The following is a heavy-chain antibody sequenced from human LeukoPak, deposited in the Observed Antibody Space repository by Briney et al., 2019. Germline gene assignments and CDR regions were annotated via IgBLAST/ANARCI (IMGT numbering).Heavy chain of an antibody. J-gene: IGHJ4*02. CDR1: GVSISSCH. Sequence: SETLYLTCTVSGVSISSCHWSWIREPPVKGLEWIGYIYNSGSTNYNPSLKSRVTISVDTSKNQASLKLSSVTAADTAVYYCARKDGDYWGQGILVTVSS. V-gene: IGHV4-59*01. CDR3: ARKDGDY. D-gene: IGHD2-15*01. CDR2: IYNSGST.